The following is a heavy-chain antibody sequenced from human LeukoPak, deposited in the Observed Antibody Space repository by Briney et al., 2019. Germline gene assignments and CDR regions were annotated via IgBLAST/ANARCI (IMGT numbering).Heavy chain of an antibody. D-gene: IGHD2-2*01. CDR2: INPSGGST. CDR1: VYTFTSYY. Sequence: SVKVSCKATVYTFTSYYMHWVRQAPGQGLERMGIINPSGGSTSYAQKFQGRVTMTRDTSTRTVYMALSSLRSEDTAVDYCERGVQAAMISWFDPWGQGTLDTVSS. CDR3: ERGVQAAMISWFDP. V-gene: IGHV1-46*01. J-gene: IGHJ5*02.